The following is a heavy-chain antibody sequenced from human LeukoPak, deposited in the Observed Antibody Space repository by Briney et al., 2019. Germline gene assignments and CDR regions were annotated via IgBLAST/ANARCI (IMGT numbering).Heavy chain of an antibody. V-gene: IGHV1-69*01. D-gene: IGHD3-22*01. Sequence: ASVKVSRKASGGTFSSYAISWVRQAPGQGLEWMGGIIPIFGTANYAQKFQGRVTITADESTSTAYMELSSLRSEDTAVYYCARDTDYYDSSGYYPRSGQYYFDYWGQGTLVTVSS. J-gene: IGHJ4*02. CDR3: ARDTDYYDSSGYYPRSGQYYFDY. CDR2: IIPIFGTA. CDR1: GGTFSSYA.